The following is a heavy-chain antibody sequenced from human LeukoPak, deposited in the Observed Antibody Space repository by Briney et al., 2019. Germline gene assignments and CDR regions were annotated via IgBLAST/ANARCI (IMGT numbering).Heavy chain of an antibody. V-gene: IGHV4-34*01. CDR2: IYHTGST. Sequence: GSLRLSCAASGFTFSSYAMSWIRQPPGKGLEWIGDIYHTGSTTYSPSLKSRVTISVDTSKKQFSLSLSSVTAADTAFYFCARVGYPTQRRVLSAVTIPTAGAFDVWGQGTLVTVSS. CDR1: GFTFSSYA. D-gene: IGHD4-17*01. CDR3: ARVGYPTQRRVLSAVTIPTAGAFDV. J-gene: IGHJ3*01.